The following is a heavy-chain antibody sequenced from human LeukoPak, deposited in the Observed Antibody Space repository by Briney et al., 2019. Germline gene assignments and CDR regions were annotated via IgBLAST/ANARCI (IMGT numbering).Heavy chain of an antibody. V-gene: IGHV1-58*02. D-gene: IGHD3-3*01. Sequence: PGGSLRLSCAASGFTFTSSAMQWVRQARGQRLEWIGWIVVGSGNTNYAQKFQERVTITRDMSTSTAYMELSSLRSEDTAVYYCAAGEFGFLEWGGYYYGMDVWGQGTTVTVSS. CDR2: IVVGSGNT. CDR3: AAGEFGFLEWGGYYYGMDV. CDR1: GFTFTSSA. J-gene: IGHJ6*02.